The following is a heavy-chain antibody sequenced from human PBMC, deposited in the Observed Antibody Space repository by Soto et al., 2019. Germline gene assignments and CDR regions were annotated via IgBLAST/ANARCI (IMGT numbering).Heavy chain of an antibody. Sequence: GGSLRLSCAASGFTFSNYAMSWVRQAPGKGLEWVSAISGRGDTTYSADSVKGRFTVSRDNSKNTLYLQMNSLRAEDTAVYYCAKDVPTKLAAAGPFDYWGRGTLVTVSS. J-gene: IGHJ4*02. D-gene: IGHD6-13*01. CDR2: ISGRGDTT. CDR3: AKDVPTKLAAAGPFDY. V-gene: IGHV3-23*01. CDR1: GFTFSNYA.